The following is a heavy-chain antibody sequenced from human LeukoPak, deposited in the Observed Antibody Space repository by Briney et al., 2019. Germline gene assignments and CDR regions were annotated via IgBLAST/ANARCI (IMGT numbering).Heavy chain of an antibody. V-gene: IGHV1-8*01. D-gene: IGHD3-3*01. Sequence: ASVKVSCKASGYTFTSYDINWVRQATGQGLERMGWMNPNSGNTGYTQKFQGRVTMTRNTSISTAYMELSSLRSEDTAVYYCARGVKYYDFWSGYYVWYNWFDPWGQGTLVTVSS. J-gene: IGHJ5*02. CDR1: GYTFTSYD. CDR3: ARGVKYYDFWSGYYVWYNWFDP. CDR2: MNPNSGNT.